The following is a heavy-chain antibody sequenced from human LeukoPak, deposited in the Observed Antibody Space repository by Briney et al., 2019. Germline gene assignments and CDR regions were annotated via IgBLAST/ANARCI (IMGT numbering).Heavy chain of an antibody. D-gene: IGHD3-10*01. J-gene: IGHJ4*02. Sequence: GGSLRLSCAASGFTFDDYAMHWVRQAPGKGLEWVSGISWNSGSIGYADSVKGRFTISRDNAKNSLYLQMNSLRAEDTALYYCAKDSDYGSGSYFDYWGQGILVTVSS. CDR1: GFTFDDYA. CDR2: ISWNSGSI. CDR3: AKDSDYGSGSYFDY. V-gene: IGHV3-9*01.